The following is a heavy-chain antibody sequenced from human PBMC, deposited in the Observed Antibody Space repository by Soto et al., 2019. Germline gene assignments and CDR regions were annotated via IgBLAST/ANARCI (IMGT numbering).Heavy chain of an antibody. CDR1: GASISNGKW. V-gene: IGHV4-4*02. J-gene: IGHJ4*02. D-gene: IGHD2-21*01. CDR2: ISHGMSP. Sequence: QVQLQESGPGLVKPSETLTLTCVVSGASISNGKWWSWVRQPPGKGLEWIGEISHGMSPNYNPPLRSRFTIEVDKSKNQFSLKFSVTAADTAMYYCTRDGDYGYSLAYWGQGTLVTVSS. CDR3: TRDGDYGYSLAY.